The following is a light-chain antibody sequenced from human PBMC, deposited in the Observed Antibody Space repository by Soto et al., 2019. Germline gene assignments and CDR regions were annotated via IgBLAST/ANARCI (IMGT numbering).Light chain of an antibody. V-gene: IGKV3-11*01. Sequence: EIVLTQSPATLSLSPGERATLSCRTSQSVSNCLAWYQQKPGQAPRLLIYDASNRATGIPARFSGSGSGTDFTLTISSLEPEDFALYYCQQRSNWPRTFGQGTKVEIK. J-gene: IGKJ1*01. CDR1: QSVSNC. CDR3: QQRSNWPRT. CDR2: DAS.